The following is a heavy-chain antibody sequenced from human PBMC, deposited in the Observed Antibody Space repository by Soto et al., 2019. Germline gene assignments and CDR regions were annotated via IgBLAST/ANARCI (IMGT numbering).Heavy chain of an antibody. CDR1: GYTFTSYG. J-gene: IGHJ5*02. CDR2: ISAYNGNT. Sequence: QVQLVQSGAEVKKPGASVKVSCKASGYTFTSYGISWVRQAPGQGLEWMGWISAYNGNTNYAQKLQGRVTMTTDTSTSTAYMELRSLRSDDTAVYYCARDGYYDILTGTERANWFDPWGQGTLVTVSS. CDR3: ARDGYYDILTGTERANWFDP. V-gene: IGHV1-18*01. D-gene: IGHD3-9*01.